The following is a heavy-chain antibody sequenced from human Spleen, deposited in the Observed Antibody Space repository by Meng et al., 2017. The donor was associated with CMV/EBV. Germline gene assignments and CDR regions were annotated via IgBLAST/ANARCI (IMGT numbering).Heavy chain of an antibody. CDR3: AREQRGGGWFDP. V-gene: IGHV4-61*01. J-gene: IGHJ5*02. D-gene: IGHD4-23*01. Sequence: TVSGGSVSTGSYYWSWIRQPPEKGLEWIGYIYYSGSTNYNPSLKTRVTMSLDTSKSQFSLKLSSVTAADTAVYYCAREQRGGGWFDPWGQGTLVTVSS. CDR1: GGSVSTGSYY. CDR2: IYYSGST.